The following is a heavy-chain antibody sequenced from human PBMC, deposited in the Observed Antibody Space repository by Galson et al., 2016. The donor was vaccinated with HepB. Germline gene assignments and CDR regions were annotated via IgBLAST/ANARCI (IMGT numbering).Heavy chain of an antibody. CDR2: INANTGAT. J-gene: IGHJ4*02. CDR3: ARYDRVVANGPPFDN. D-gene: IGHD5-12*01. CDR1: GYTFTNYY. Sequence: SVKVSCKASGYTFTNYYMHWVRQAPGQGLEWMGWINANTGATEYPQVFQGRVTMTRATSMSTAYMELSSLRSDETAMYYCARYDRVVANGPPFDNWGQGTLVTVSS. V-gene: IGHV1-2*02.